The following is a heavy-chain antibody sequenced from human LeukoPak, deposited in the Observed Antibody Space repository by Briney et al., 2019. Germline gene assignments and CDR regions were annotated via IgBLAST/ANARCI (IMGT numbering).Heavy chain of an antibody. Sequence: GGSLRLSCEASGFTFGSHAMYWVRQAPGKGLEWVAGIFGSGGSPHYADSVKGRFTISRDNSRNTAYLQINSLRAEDTAVYYCGKTTVGYSSGQKPAWPVDYWGQGTLVTVS. CDR3: GKTTVGYSSGQKPAWPVDY. J-gene: IGHJ4*02. D-gene: IGHD5-18*01. CDR2: IFGSGGSP. CDR1: GFTFGSHA. V-gene: IGHV3-23*01.